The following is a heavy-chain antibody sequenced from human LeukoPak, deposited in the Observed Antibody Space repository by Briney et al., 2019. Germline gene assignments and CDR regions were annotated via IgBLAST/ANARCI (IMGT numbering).Heavy chain of an antibody. CDR1: GGSISNYY. Sequence: PSETLSLTCTVSGGSISNYYWSWIRQPAGKGLEWIGRIYTSGSTNYNPSLKSRVTLSVDTSKNQFFLKLSSVTAADTAVYYCARERYFGSGSLLYYYGMDVGGQGTTVTVSS. CDR2: IYTSGST. V-gene: IGHV4-4*07. CDR3: ARERYFGSGSLLYYYGMDV. J-gene: IGHJ6*02. D-gene: IGHD3-10*01.